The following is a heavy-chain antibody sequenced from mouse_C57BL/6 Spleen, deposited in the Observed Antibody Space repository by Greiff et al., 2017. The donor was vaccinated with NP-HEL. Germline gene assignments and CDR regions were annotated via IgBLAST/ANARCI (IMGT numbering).Heavy chain of an antibody. D-gene: IGHD1-1*01. V-gene: IGHV2-5*01. CDR3: AKNDYYGSSYAMDY. CDR2: IWRGGST. J-gene: IGHJ4*01. Sequence: VKLQQSGPGLVQPSQSLSITCTVSGFSLTSYGVHWVRQSPGKGLEWLGVIWRGGSTDYNAAFMSRLSITKDNSKSQVFFKMNSLQADDTAIYYCAKNDYYGSSYAMDYWGQGTSVTVSS. CDR1: GFSLTSYG.